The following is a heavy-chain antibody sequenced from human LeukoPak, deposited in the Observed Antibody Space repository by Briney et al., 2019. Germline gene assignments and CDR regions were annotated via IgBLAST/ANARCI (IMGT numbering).Heavy chain of an antibody. CDR1: GFTFSSYW. V-gene: IGHV3-66*01. CDR3: ARSLPLRGRYSFDY. D-gene: IGHD3-16*01. CDR2: IYSGGST. Sequence: GGSLRLSCAASGFTFSSYWMSWVRQAPGKGLEWVSGIYSGGSTYYADSVKGRFTISRDNSKNTLFLQMNSLRAEDTAVYFCARSLPLRGRYSFDYWSQGTLVTVSS. J-gene: IGHJ4*02.